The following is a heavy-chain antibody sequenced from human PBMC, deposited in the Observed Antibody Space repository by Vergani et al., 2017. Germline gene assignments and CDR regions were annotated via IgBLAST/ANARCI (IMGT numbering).Heavy chain of an antibody. J-gene: IGHJ4*02. CDR2: IWYDGSNK. CDR1: GFTISNAW. Sequence: VQLVESGGGLVKPGGSLRLSCAASGFTISNAWMSWVRQAPGKGLEWVAVIWYDGSNKYYADSVKGRFTISRDNSKNTLYLQMNSLRAEDTAVYYCARDLAGYFDYWGQGTLVTVSS. CDR3: ARDLAGYFDY. V-gene: IGHV3-33*08.